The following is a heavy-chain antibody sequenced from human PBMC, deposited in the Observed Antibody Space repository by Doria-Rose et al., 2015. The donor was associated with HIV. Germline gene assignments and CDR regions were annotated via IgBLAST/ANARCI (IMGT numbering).Heavy chain of an antibody. CDR3: ARIKSSRWYHKYYFDF. D-gene: IGHD6-13*01. CDR1: GVSLSSPGMG. Sequence: QVQLVQSGPVLVKPTETLMLTCTVSGVSLSSPGMGVSWIRQPPGKALEWLANIFSDGERSYKSSLRSRLTISRVTSKSQVVLTMTGMDPVDTATYYCARIKSSRWYHKYYFDFWGQGTLVIVSA. J-gene: IGHJ4*02. CDR2: IFSDGER. V-gene: IGHV2-26*01.